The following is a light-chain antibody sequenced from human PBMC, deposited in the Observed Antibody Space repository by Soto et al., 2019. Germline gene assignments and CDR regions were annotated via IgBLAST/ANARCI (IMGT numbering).Light chain of an antibody. Sequence: MKQSPSSLSSKLGDRVTITCRASQGIRDDLGWYQQKPGQAPNLLIYEASTLQSGVPSRFSGSGSGTEFTLSVSSLQHEDFATYDCLLHDFYPRTFG. CDR3: LLHDFYPRT. CDR1: QGIRDD. CDR2: EAS. V-gene: IGKV1-17*01. J-gene: IGKJ1*01.